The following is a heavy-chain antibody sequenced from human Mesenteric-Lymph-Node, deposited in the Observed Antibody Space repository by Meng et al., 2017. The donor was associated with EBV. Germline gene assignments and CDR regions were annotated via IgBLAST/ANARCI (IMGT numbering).Heavy chain of an antibody. D-gene: IGHD2-15*01. J-gene: IGHJ5*02. CDR3: ARLVVDPIDNWFDP. CDR2: MNHDGRA. CDR1: GESFSNHY. V-gene: IGHV4-34*01. Sequence: QVQREGGGARLFNPSETLALIFTFYGESFSNHYWSWIRQPPGKGPQWIGEMNHDGRANYNPSLKSRVTMSVDTSKNQLSLKLSSVTAADTAIYYCARLVVDPIDNWFDPWGQGTLVTVSS.